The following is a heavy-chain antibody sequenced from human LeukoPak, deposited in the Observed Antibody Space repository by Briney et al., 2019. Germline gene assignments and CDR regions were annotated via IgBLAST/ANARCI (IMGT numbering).Heavy chain of an antibody. J-gene: IGHJ4*02. V-gene: IGHV3-23*01. CDR1: GFTFSSDS. Sequence: PGGSLRLSCAASGFTFSSDSMTWVRQAPGKGLEWVSTINNNGVSTFYADPVRGRFTISRDNSKNTLYLHMNSLSAEDTAVYYCAKDPFSTRWGQGTLVTVSS. CDR3: AKDPFSTR. D-gene: IGHD2-2*01. CDR2: INNNGVST.